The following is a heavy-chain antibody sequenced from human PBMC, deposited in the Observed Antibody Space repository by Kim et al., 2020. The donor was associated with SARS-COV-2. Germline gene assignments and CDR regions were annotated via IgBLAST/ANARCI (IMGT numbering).Heavy chain of an antibody. Sequence: GESLKISCKGSGYSFTSYWIGWVRQMPGKGLEWMGIIYPGDSDTRYSPSFQGQVTISADKSISTAYLQWSSLKASDTAMYYCARLKGSSGSPGYNWFDPWGQGTLVTVSS. J-gene: IGHJ5*02. CDR1: GYSFTSYW. D-gene: IGHD6-19*01. V-gene: IGHV5-51*01. CDR3: ARLKGSSGSPGYNWFDP. CDR2: IYPGDSDT.